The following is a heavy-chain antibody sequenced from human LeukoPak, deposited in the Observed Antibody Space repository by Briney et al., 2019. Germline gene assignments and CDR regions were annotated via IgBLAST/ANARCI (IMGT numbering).Heavy chain of an antibody. CDR2: ISWNRGSI. Sequence: GRSLRLSCAASGFTFDDYAMHGVRQAPGKGLEWVSGISWNRGSIAYADSVKGRFTISRDHAKNSLYLQMNSLRAEDTALYYCAKDTDSSGFYYFDYWRQGTLATVSS. CDR3: AKDTDSSGFYYFDY. V-gene: IGHV3-9*01. J-gene: IGHJ4*02. CDR1: GFTFDDYA. D-gene: IGHD6-19*01.